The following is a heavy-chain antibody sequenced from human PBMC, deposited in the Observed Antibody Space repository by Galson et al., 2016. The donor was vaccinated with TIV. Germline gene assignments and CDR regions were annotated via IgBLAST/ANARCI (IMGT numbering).Heavy chain of an antibody. V-gene: IGHV1-69*02. CDR1: GGTFSSYT. CDR3: ATEGETGHDERSDAFHI. CDR2: IIPIINKV. D-gene: IGHD5-12*01. Sequence: SVKVSCKVSGGTFSSYTFSWVRQAPGQGLEWMGRIIPIINKVDYTQKLQGRVTIIADKSTSTVYTELSSLRSEDTAVYYCATEGETGHDERSDAFHIWGQGTMVTVSS. J-gene: IGHJ3*02.